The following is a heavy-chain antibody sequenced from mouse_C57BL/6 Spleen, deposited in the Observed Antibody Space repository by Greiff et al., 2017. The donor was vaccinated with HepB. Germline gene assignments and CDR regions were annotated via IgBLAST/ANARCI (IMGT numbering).Heavy chain of an antibody. J-gene: IGHJ3*01. D-gene: IGHD2-4*01. CDR1: GFTFSSYA. Sequence: EVMLVESGGGLVKPGGSLKLSCAASGFTFSSYAMSWVRQTPEKRLEWVATISDGGSYTYYPDNVKGRFTISRDNAKNNLYLQMSHLKSEDTAMYYCARESYDYPWFAYWGQGTLVTVSA. V-gene: IGHV5-4*01. CDR3: ARESYDYPWFAY. CDR2: ISDGGSYT.